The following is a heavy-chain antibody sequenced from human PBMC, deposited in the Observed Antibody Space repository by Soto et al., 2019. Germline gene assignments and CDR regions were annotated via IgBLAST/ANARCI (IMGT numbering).Heavy chain of an antibody. CDR3: ATESGSTYGYFDH. CDR2: ISNSGST. D-gene: IGHD5-18*01. CDR1: GGSVTSDEDY. Sequence: LSLTCTVSGGSVTSDEDYWTWIRQSPGKGLEWIGYISNSGSTGYNPSLKTRLSMSVDRSKNQYTPRLTSVTAADTAVYFCATESGSTYGYFDHWGQGTQVTVSS. V-gene: IGHV4-30-4*01. J-gene: IGHJ4*02.